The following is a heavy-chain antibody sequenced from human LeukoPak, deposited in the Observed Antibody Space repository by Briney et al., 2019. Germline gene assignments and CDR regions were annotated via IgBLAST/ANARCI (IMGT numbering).Heavy chain of an antibody. Sequence: PGRSLRLSCAASGFTFDDYAMHWVRQAPGKGLEWVSGISWNSGRIGYADSVKGRFTISRDNSKNTVYLQMNSLRAEDTAVYYCAKVMKGSERLTMVRGVIIKTAGLYYMDVWGKGTTVTVSS. D-gene: IGHD3-10*01. CDR1: GFTFDDYA. V-gene: IGHV3-9*01. CDR3: AKVMKGSERLTMVRGVIIKTAGLYYMDV. CDR2: ISWNSGRI. J-gene: IGHJ6*03.